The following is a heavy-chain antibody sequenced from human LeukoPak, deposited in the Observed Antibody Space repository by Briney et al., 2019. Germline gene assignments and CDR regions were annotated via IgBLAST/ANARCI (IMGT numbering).Heavy chain of an antibody. CDR3: ARDCSSTSCNPYYYYGMDV. D-gene: IGHD2-2*01. CDR1: GYTFTSYY. CDR2: INPSGGST. Sequence: ASVKVSCKASGYTFTSYYMHWVRQAPGQGLEWMGIINPSGGSTSYAQKFQGRVTMTRDTSTSTAYMELRSLRSDDTAVYYCARDCSSTSCNPYYYYGMDVWGQGTTVTVSS. J-gene: IGHJ6*02. V-gene: IGHV1-46*01.